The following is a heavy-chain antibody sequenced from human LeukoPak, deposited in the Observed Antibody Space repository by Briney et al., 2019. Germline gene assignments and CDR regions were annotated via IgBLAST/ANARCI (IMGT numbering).Heavy chain of an antibody. V-gene: IGHV3-48*01. Sequence: GGSLRLSCAASGFTFNSYAFNWVRQAPGKGLEWVSYISSSSNVIYYTDSVKGRFTISRDNARNSLYLQMNSLRAEDMALYYCAKDNGQWLDYWGQGTLVTVSS. D-gene: IGHD6-19*01. CDR3: AKDNGQWLDY. CDR1: GFTFNSYA. J-gene: IGHJ4*02. CDR2: ISSSSNVI.